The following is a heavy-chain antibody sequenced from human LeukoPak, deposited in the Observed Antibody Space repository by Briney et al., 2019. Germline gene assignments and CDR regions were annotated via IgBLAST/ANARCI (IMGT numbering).Heavy chain of an antibody. CDR2: ISSSSYI. CDR1: GFTFSSYS. J-gene: IGHJ4*02. D-gene: IGHD6-19*01. CDR3: ARVYSSGWYVGPNFDY. Sequence: GGSLRLSCAASGFTFSSYSMNWVRQAPGKGLEWVSSISSSSYIYYADSVKGRFTISRDNAKNSLYLQMNSLRAEDTAVYYCARVYSSGWYVGPNFDYWGQGTLVTVSS. V-gene: IGHV3-21*01.